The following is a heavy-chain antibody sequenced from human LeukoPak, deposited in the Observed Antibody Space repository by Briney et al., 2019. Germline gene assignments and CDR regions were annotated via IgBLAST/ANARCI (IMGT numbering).Heavy chain of an antibody. D-gene: IGHD3-10*01. J-gene: IGHJ4*02. V-gene: IGHV1-69*13. CDR1: GGTFSSYA. Sequence: GASVKASCKASGGTFSSYATSWVRQAPGQGLEWMGGIIPIFGTANYAQKFQGRVTITADESTSTAYMELSSLRSEDTAVYYCARIGPDADPDGSGSFFTNPYFDYWGQGTLVTVSS. CDR3: ARIGPDADPDGSGSFFTNPYFDY. CDR2: IIPIFGTA.